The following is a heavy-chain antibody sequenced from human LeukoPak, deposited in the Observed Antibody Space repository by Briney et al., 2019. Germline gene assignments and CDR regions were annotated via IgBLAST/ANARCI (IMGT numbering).Heavy chain of an antibody. V-gene: IGHV3-33*01. CDR2: IWYDGSNK. CDR3: ARRGYSSSWYSAYYGMDV. CDR1: GFTFSSYG. D-gene: IGHD6-13*01. Sequence: GGSLRLSCAASGFTFSSYGMHWVRQAPGKGLEWVAVIWYDGSNKYYADSVEGRFTISRDNSKNTLYLQMNSLRAEDTAVYYCARRGYSSSWYSAYYGMDVWGQGTTVTVSS. J-gene: IGHJ6*02.